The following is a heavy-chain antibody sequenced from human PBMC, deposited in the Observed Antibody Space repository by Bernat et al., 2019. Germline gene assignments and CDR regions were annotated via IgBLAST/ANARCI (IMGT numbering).Heavy chain of an antibody. D-gene: IGHD2/OR15-2a*01. CDR2: IYYSGST. CDR3: ARDKDGNIQIDY. Sequence: QLQLQESGPGLVKPSQTLSLTCTVSGGSISSGGYYWSWIRQHPGKGLEWIGYIYYSGSTYYNPSLKSRVTISVDTSKNQFSLKLSSVTAADTAVYYCARDKDGNIQIDYWGQGTLVTVSS. J-gene: IGHJ4*02. CDR1: GGSISSGGYY. V-gene: IGHV4-31*03.